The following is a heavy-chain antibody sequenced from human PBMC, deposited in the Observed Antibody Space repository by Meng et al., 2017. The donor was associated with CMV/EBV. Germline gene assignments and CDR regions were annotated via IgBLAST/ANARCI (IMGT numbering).Heavy chain of an antibody. J-gene: IGHJ6*02. CDR2: INPNSGGT. CDR1: GYTFTGYY. Sequence: ASVKVSCKASGYTFTGYYMHWVRQAPGQGLEWMGWINPNSGGTNYAQKFQGRVTMTRDTSISTAYMELSRLRSDDTAVYYCARQVSIAARPNYYGMDVRGQGTTVIVSS. CDR3: ARQVSIAARPNYYGMDV. V-gene: IGHV1-2*02. D-gene: IGHD6-6*01.